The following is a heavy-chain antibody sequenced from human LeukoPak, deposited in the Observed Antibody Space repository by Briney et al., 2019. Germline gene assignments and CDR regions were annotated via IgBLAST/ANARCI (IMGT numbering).Heavy chain of an antibody. V-gene: IGHV5-51*01. J-gene: IGHJ5*02. Sequence: GESLKISCKGSGYSINNYWIGWVRQMPGKGLEWMGIIYPADSDIRYSTSFQGQVTISADKSISTAYLQWSSLKASDTAMYYCARQEYCSGGSCYTWFDPWGQGTLVTVSS. CDR1: GYSINNYW. D-gene: IGHD2-15*01. CDR3: ARQEYCSGGSCYTWFDP. CDR2: IYPADSDI.